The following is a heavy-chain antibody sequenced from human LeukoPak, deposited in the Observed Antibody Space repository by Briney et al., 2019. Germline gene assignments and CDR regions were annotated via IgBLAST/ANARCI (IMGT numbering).Heavy chain of an antibody. CDR2: VSYDGSNK. V-gene: IGHV3-30-3*01. CDR3: AREVCGIVGATTYLDY. D-gene: IGHD1-26*01. CDR1: GVTFSSYA. J-gene: IGHJ4*02. Sequence: GGSLRLSCAASGVTFSSYAMHWVRQAPGKGLEWVAVVSYDGSNKYYADSVKGRFTISRDNSKNTLYLQMSSLRAEDTAVYYCAREVCGIVGATTYLDYWGQGTLVTVSS.